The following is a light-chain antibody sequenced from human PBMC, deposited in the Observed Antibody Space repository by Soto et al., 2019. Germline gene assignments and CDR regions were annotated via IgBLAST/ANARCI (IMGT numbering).Light chain of an antibody. CDR2: DVS. Sequence: QSALTQPASVSGSPGQSITISCTGTSSDVGDYDYVSWYQQHPGKAPKLMIYDVSYRPSGVSNRFSGSKSGNTASLTISGLQAEDEAVYYCSSYTSSSTVIFGGGTKVTVL. J-gene: IGLJ2*01. CDR3: SSYTSSSTVI. V-gene: IGLV2-14*03. CDR1: SSDVGDYDY.